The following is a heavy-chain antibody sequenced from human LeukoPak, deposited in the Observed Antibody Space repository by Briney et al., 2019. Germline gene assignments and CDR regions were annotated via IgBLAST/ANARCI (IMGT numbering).Heavy chain of an antibody. D-gene: IGHD3-10*01. J-gene: IGHJ6*03. CDR1: GGTFISYA. CDR3: ARDRLMVRGVMNMDV. Sequence: SVKVSCKASGGTFISYAISWVRQAPGQGLEWMGGIIPIFGTANYAQKFQGRVTITTDESTSTAYMELSSLRSEDTAVYYCARDRLMVRGVMNMDVWGKGTTVTVSS. CDR2: IIPIFGTA. V-gene: IGHV1-69*05.